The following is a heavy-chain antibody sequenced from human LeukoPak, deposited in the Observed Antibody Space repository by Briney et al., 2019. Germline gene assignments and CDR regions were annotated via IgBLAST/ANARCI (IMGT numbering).Heavy chain of an antibody. Sequence: GGSLRLSCAASGFSFNNYAMSWVRQAPGKGLEWVSIIIASSGSTFYADPVKGRFTISRDNSKNTLYLQMNSLRVEDTAVYYCVKGGYDYVEVAYFDFWGQGTLVTVSS. J-gene: IGHJ4*02. V-gene: IGHV3-23*01. CDR2: IIASSGST. CDR3: VKGGYDYVEVAYFDF. D-gene: IGHD5-12*01. CDR1: GFSFNNYA.